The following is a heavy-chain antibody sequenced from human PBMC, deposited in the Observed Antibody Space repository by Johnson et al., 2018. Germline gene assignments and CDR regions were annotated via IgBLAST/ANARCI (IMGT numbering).Heavy chain of an antibody. Sequence: QVQLVQSGAEVKKPGASVIISCKASGYTFTSYYIHWVRQAPGQGLEWMGIVNPSGGTTTYAQKFQGRVTMTRDTSTSTVYMELSSLRSEDTAMYYCARVGREYCGWGSEYYYYYMDVWGKGTTVTVSS. V-gene: IGHV1-46*01. CDR2: VNPSGGTT. CDR3: ARVGREYCGWGSEYYYYYMDV. D-gene: IGHD3-10*01. CDR1: GYTFTSYY. J-gene: IGHJ6*03.